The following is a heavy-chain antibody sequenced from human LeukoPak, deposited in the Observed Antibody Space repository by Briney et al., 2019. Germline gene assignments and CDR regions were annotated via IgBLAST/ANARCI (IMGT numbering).Heavy chain of an antibody. CDR1: GGTFSSYA. CDR3: AKRQTTVLTPANYFDY. V-gene: IGHV1-69*13. D-gene: IGHD4-23*01. CDR2: IIPIFGTA. J-gene: IGHJ4*02. Sequence: AASVKVSCKASGGTFSSYAISWVRQAPGQGLEWMGGIIPIFGTANYAQKFQGRVTITADESTSTAYMELSSLRSEDTAVYYCAKRQTTVLTPANYFDYWGRGTLVTVSS.